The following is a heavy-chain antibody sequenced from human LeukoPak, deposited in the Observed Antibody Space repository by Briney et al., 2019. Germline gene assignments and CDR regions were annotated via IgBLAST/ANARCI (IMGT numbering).Heavy chain of an antibody. CDR3: ARGAYGSGDRGWFDP. J-gene: IGHJ5*02. CDR1: GDSINSYY. CDR2: IYTSGST. Sequence: PSETLSLTCTVSGDSINSYYWSWIRQPAGKGLEWIGRIYTSGSTNYNPSLKSRVTMSIDTSKNQFSLRLSSVTAADTAVYYCARGAYGSGDRGWFDPWGQGTLVTVSS. D-gene: IGHD3-10*01. V-gene: IGHV4-4*07.